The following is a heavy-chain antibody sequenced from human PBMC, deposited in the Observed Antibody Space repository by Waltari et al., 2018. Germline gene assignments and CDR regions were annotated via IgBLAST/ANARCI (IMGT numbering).Heavy chain of an antibody. CDR3: ARADTSGSYLYYFDY. J-gene: IGHJ4*02. Sequence: QVQLVQSGAEVKKPGASVKVSCKASGYTFTGYYMHWVRQAPGQGLEWMGRINPNSGGKNYAQKFQGRVTISVDTSKNQFSLKLSSVTAADTAVYYCARADTSGSYLYYFDYWGQGTLVTVSS. CDR1: GYTFTGYY. D-gene: IGHD1-26*01. CDR2: INPNSGGK. V-gene: IGHV1-2*06.